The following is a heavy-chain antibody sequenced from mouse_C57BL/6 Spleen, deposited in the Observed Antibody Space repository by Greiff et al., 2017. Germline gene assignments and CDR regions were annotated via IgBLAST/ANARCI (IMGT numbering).Heavy chain of an antibody. D-gene: IGHD1-1*02. V-gene: IGHV1-82*01. CDR2: IYPGDGDT. J-gene: IGHJ4*01. CDR1: GYAFSSSW. CDR3: ARDGDYYAMDY. Sequence: QVQLQQSGPELVKPGASVKISCKASGYAFSSSWMNWVKQRPGKGLEWIGRIYPGDGDTNYNGTFKGKATLTADKSSSPAYMQLSSLTSEDSAVYCCARDGDYYAMDYWGQGTSVTVAS.